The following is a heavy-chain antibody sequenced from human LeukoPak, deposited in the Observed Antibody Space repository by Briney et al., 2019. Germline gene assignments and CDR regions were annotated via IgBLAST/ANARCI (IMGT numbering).Heavy chain of an antibody. V-gene: IGHV1-2*02. CDR1: GYSFTDYY. CDR2: NNIKSGGT. Sequence: ASVKLSCTASGYSFTDYYIHWVRPAPGPDFGWMGWNNIKSGGTEYAQKFKGRVTITRDPSLTTAYMELSRLRSDDTDVFYCARASTVAGNHRPFDYWGQGTLVTVSS. J-gene: IGHJ4*02. D-gene: IGHD6-19*01. CDR3: ARASTVAGNHRPFDY.